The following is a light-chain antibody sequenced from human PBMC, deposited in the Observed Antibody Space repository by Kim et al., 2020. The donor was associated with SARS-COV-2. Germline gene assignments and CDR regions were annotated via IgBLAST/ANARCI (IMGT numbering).Light chain of an antibody. CDR3: QQRTNWPLT. J-gene: IGKJ4*01. CDR1: QSVSSY. V-gene: IGKV3-11*01. CDR2: DAS. Sequence: PGERATLSCRASQSVSSYLAWYQQKPGQAPRLLIYDASRRATGLPARFSGSGSGTDFTLTISSLESEDSAVYYCQQRTNWPLTFGGGTKVDIK.